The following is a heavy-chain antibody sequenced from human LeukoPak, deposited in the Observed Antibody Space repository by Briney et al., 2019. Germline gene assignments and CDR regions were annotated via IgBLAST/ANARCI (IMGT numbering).Heavy chain of an antibody. CDR2: ISRSGSTR. D-gene: IGHD3-22*01. Sequence: AGGSLRLSCAASGFTFSSYAMHWVRQAPGKGLEWVSHISRSGSTRYYADSLKGRFTISGDNAKNSLYLQMNSLRAEDTAVYYCARTAYYYDSSGYDDAFDIWGQGTMVTVSS. J-gene: IGHJ3*02. V-gene: IGHV3-48*04. CDR3: ARTAYYYDSSGYDDAFDI. CDR1: GFTFSSYA.